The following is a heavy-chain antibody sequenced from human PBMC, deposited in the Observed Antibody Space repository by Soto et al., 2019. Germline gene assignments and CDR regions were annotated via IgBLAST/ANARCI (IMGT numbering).Heavy chain of an antibody. V-gene: IGHV3-9*01. CDR3: AKDRYQLLFAFDI. J-gene: IGHJ3*02. Sequence: SLRLSCAASGFTFDDYAMHWVRQAPGKGLEWVSGISWNSGSIGYADSVKGRFTISRDNAKNSLYLQMNSLRAEDTALYYCAKDRYQLLFAFDIWGQGTMVTVSS. CDR2: ISWNSGSI. D-gene: IGHD2-2*01. CDR1: GFTFDDYA.